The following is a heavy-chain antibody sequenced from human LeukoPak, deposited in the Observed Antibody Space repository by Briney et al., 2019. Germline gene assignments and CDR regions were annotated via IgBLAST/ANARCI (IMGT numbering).Heavy chain of an antibody. CDR2: ISSSGYYI. Sequence: PGGSLRLSCAASGFTVSSNYMSWVREAPGKGLEWVSSISSSGYYIYCADSVKGRFTISRDNAKNSLYLQMNSLRAEDTAVYYCARDLVSRSNYWGQGTPVTLSS. J-gene: IGHJ4*02. CDR3: ARDLVSRSNY. V-gene: IGHV3-21*01. CDR1: GFTVSSNY. D-gene: IGHD6-6*01.